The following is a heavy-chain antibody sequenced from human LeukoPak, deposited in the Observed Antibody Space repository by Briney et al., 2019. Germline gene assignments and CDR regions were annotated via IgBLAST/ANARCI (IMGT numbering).Heavy chain of an antibody. D-gene: IGHD2-2*01. V-gene: IGHV4-31*03. CDR3: ARHEDCSSTSCNYYYYYYMDV. Sequence: ASETLSLTCTVSGGSISSGGYYWSWIRQHPGKGLEWIGYIYYSGSTYYNPSLKSRVTISIDTSKNQFSLKLSSVTAADTAVYYCARHEDCSSTSCNYYYYYYMDVWGKGTTVTVSS. CDR1: GGSISSGGYY. CDR2: IYYSGST. J-gene: IGHJ6*03.